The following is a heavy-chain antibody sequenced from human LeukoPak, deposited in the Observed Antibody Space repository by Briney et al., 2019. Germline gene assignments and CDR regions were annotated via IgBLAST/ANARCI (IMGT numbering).Heavy chain of an antibody. V-gene: IGHV3-23*01. CDR3: AKEVTMIVVLTAHDY. D-gene: IGHD3-22*01. CDR2: ISVSGDST. CDR1: GFTFTNYA. Sequence: GGSLRLSCAASGFTFTNYAMSWVRQAPGKGLEWVSSISVSGDSTYYADSVKGRFTISRDNSKNTLYLQMNSLRAEDTAVYHCAKEVTMIVVLTAHDYWGQGTLVAVS. J-gene: IGHJ4*02.